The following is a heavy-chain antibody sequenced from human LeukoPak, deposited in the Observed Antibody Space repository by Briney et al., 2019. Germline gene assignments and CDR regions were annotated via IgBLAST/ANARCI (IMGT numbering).Heavy chain of an antibody. CDR3: ARGLGLHYYGSGSSHRPLDY. CDR1: GGSFSGYY. Sequence: SETLSLTCAVYGGSFSGYYWSWTRQPPGKGLERIGEINHSGSTNYNPSLKSRVTISVDTSKNQFSLKLSSVTAADTAVYYCARGLGLHYYGSGSSHRPLDYWGQGTLVTVSS. V-gene: IGHV4-34*01. CDR2: INHSGST. J-gene: IGHJ4*02. D-gene: IGHD3-10*01.